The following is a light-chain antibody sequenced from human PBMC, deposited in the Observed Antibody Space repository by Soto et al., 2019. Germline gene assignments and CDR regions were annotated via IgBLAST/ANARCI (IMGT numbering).Light chain of an antibody. CDR2: DAS. CDR1: GSVSSY. V-gene: IGKV3-20*01. J-gene: IGKJ5*01. Sequence: EIVLTESPATXSFSPGESATLXWRASGSVSSYLAWYQQKPRQAPRLLIYDASNRPTDIPARFSGSGSGTDFTLTISRLEPEDFAVYYCQQYGSSPPITFGQGTRLEI. CDR3: QQYGSSPPIT.